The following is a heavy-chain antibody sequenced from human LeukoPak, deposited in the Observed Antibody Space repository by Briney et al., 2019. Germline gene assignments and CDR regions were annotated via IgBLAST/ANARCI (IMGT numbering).Heavy chain of an antibody. D-gene: IGHD2-15*01. J-gene: IGHJ4*02. CDR2: INTDSGNP. V-gene: IGHV7-4-1*02. Sequence: GASVKVSCKASGYPFTSYAMTWVRQAPGQGLEWMGWINTDSGNPTYAQGFTGRFVFSLDRSVTTAYLQITYPKPEDTAVYYCARVGGYCSDGNCYPKYWGQGTLVTVSS. CDR1: GYPFTSYA. CDR3: ARVGGYCSDGNCYPKY.